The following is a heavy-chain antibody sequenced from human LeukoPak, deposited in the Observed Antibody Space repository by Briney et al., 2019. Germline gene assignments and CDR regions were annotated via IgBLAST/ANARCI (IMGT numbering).Heavy chain of an antibody. CDR3: ARLKFMNYFDNSGSGMDV. CDR1: GYSFSSYW. V-gene: IGHV5-51*01. Sequence: RGESLKISCKGSGYSFSSYWIGWVRQLPGKGLEWMGIIYPGDSGTKYSPSFQGQVTISADKSINTAYLQWSGLKAADTAISYCARLKFMNYFDNSGSGMDVWGQGTTVTVSS. J-gene: IGHJ6*02. CDR2: IYPGDSGT. D-gene: IGHD3-22*01.